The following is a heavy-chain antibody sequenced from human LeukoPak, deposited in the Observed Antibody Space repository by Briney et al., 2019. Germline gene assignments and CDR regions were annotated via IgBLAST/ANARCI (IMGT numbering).Heavy chain of an antibody. CDR2: IYYSGST. CDR3: ARDRLRSSWYIGFQH. V-gene: IGHV4-59*01. D-gene: IGHD6-13*01. J-gene: IGHJ1*01. CDR1: GGSISSYY. Sequence: SETLSLTCTVSGGSISSYYWSWIRQPPGKGLEWIGYIYYSGSTNYNPSLKSRVTISVDTSKNQFSLKLSSVTAADTAVYYCARDRLRSSWYIGFQHWGQGTLVTVSS.